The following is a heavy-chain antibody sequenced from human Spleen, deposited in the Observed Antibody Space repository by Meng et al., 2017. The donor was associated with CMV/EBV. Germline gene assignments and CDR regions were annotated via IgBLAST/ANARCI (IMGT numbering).Heavy chain of an antibody. V-gene: IGHV4-34*01. J-gene: IGHJ4*02. D-gene: IGHD5-12*01. CDR1: RVFCCGSH. CDR3: ASGHSGYDYYFDY. CDR2: INQSRSN. Sequence: WGPGMLNPSRTLSRPCPVFRVFCCGSHWSRHGPPKGQGLESIGQINQSRSNNSNSFNKRCTTISVDTSKTQYPLKLSSVTAAATAVYYCASGHSGYDYYFDYWGQGTLVTVSS.